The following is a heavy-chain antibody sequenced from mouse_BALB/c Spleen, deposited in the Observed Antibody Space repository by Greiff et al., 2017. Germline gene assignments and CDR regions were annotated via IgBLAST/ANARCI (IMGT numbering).Heavy chain of an antibody. CDR1: GFTFSSYT. J-gene: IGHJ2*01. D-gene: IGHD2-1*01. CDR3: TRDRDYGNYVDY. CDR2: ISSGGSYT. V-gene: IGHV5-6-4*01. Sequence: EVQLQQSGGGLVKPGGSLKLSCAASGFTFSSYTMSWVRQTPEKRLEWVATISSGGSYTYYPDSVKGRFTISRDNAKNTLYLQMSSLKSEDTAMYYCTRDRDYGNYVDYWGQGTTLTVSS.